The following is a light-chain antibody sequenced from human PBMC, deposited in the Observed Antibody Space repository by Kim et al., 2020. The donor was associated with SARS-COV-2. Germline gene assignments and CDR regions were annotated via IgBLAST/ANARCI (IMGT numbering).Light chain of an antibody. V-gene: IGLV1-51*01. Sequence: QSVLTQPPSMSAAPGQKVTIPCSGSSSNIGNNYVSWYQQFPGAAPKLLIFDNDKRPSGIADRFTGSKSGTSVTLVITGLQTGDEADYYCGTWDSSLSAGVFGGGTKLTVL. CDR3: GTWDSSLSAGV. CDR2: DND. CDR1: SSNIGNNY. J-gene: IGLJ2*01.